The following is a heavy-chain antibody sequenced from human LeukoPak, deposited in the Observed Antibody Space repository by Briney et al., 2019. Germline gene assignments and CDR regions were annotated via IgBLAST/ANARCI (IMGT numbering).Heavy chain of an antibody. V-gene: IGHV4-39*07. CDR1: GGSISSSSYY. CDR2: IYYSGST. Sequence: PSETLSLTCSVSGGSISSSSYYWGWIRQPPGKGLEWIGSIYYSGSTYYNPSLKSRVTISVDTTKNQFSLKLSSVTAADTAVYYCARHSSGHLKGGFDYWGQGTLVTVSS. CDR3: ARHSSGHLKGGFDY. J-gene: IGHJ4*02. D-gene: IGHD3-22*01.